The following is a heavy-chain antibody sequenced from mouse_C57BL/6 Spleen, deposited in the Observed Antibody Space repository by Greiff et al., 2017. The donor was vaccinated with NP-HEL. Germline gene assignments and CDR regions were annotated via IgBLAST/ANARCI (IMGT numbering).Heavy chain of an antibody. V-gene: IGHV1-52*01. Sequence: QVQLKQPGAELVRPGSSVKLSCKASGYTFTSYWMHWVKQRPIQGLEWIGNIDPSDSETHYNQKFKDKATLTVDKSSSTAYMQLSSLTSEDSAVYYCARSDGYYEGAMDYWGQGTSVTVSS. CDR1: GYTFTSYW. CDR3: ARSDGYYEGAMDY. J-gene: IGHJ4*01. CDR2: IDPSDSET. D-gene: IGHD2-3*01.